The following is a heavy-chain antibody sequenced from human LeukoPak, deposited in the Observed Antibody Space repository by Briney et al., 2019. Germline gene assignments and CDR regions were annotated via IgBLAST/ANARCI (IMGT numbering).Heavy chain of an antibody. CDR1: GFTFSSYG. J-gene: IGHJ6*03. CDR3: ANAPYYYMDV. Sequence: GGSLRLSCAASGFTFSSYGMHWVRQAPGKGLEWVAFIRYDGSNKYYADSVKGRFTISRDNSKNTPYLQMNSLRAEDTAVYYCANAPYYYMDVWGKGTTVTVSS. CDR2: IRYDGSNK. V-gene: IGHV3-30*02.